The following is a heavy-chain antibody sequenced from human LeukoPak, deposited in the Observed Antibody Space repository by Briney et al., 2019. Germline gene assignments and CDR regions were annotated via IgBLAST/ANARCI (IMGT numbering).Heavy chain of an antibody. Sequence: QSGGSLRLSCAASGFTFSSYGMHWVRQAPGKGLEWVAVIWYDGSNKYYADSVKGRFTISRDNSKNTLYLQMNSLRAEDTAVYYCARLRLGELSHDYWGQGTLVTVSS. D-gene: IGHD3-16*02. CDR1: GFTFSSYG. V-gene: IGHV3-33*01. J-gene: IGHJ4*02. CDR3: ARLRLGELSHDY. CDR2: IWYDGSNK.